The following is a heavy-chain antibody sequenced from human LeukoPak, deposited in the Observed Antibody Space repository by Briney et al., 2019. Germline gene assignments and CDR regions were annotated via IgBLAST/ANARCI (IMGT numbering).Heavy chain of an antibody. CDR1: GGSVSSNNYY. CDR3: ARLNTGTGQSYFED. J-gene: IGHJ4*02. CDR2: VHHSGTT. V-gene: IGHV4-39*01. Sequence: PSETLSLTCTVSGGSVSSNNYYWVWVRQSTGKGLEWIGSVHHSGTTYYNPSLNNRVTMSLDTSKRQFSLKLRSVTASDTAVYYCARLNTGTGQSYFEDWGQGRLVTVSS. D-gene: IGHD1-1*01.